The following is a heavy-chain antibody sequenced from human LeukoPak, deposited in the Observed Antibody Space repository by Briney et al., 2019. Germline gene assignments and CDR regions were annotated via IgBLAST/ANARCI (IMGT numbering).Heavy chain of an antibody. J-gene: IGHJ4*02. CDR2: IYTSGST. V-gene: IGHV4-61*02. D-gene: IGHD3-3*01. Sequence: KTSETLSLTCTVSGDSISSGSYYWSWTRQPAGKGLEWIGRIYTSGSTNYNPSLKSRVTTSVDTSKNQFSLKLSSVTAADTAVYYCARDRDFWSGYGFDYWGQGTLVTVSS. CDR3: ARDRDFWSGYGFDY. CDR1: GDSISSGSYY.